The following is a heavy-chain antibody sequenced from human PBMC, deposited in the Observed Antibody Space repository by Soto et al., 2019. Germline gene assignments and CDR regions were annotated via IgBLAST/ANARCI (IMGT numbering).Heavy chain of an antibody. V-gene: IGHV4-4*02. CDR2: IYHSGST. Sequence: AVSGGSISSSNWWSWVRQPPGKGLEWIGEIYHSGSTNYNPSLKSRVTISVDKSKNQFSLKLSSVTAADTAVYYCARVPSTVTSLFDYWGQGTLVTVS. J-gene: IGHJ4*02. D-gene: IGHD4-17*01. CDR1: GGSISSSNW. CDR3: ARVPSTVTSLFDY.